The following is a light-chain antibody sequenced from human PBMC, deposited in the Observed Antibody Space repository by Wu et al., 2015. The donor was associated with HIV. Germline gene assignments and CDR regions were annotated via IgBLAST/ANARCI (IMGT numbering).Light chain of an antibody. V-gene: IGKV3-20*01. CDR2: GAS. Sequence: EIVLTQSPGTLSLSPGERATLSCRASQSVSSSYFAWYQQKPGQAPRLLIYGASSRATGIPGRFSGSGSGTDFTLTISRLEPEDFAVYYCHQYGISPRTFGQGTKVEIK. J-gene: IGKJ1*01. CDR1: QSVSSSY. CDR3: HQYGISPRT.